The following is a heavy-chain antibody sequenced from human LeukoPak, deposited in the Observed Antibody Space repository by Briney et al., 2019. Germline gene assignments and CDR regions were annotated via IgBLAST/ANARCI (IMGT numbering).Heavy chain of an antibody. Sequence: PGGALRLSCAASGFTFSSYGMHWVRQAPGKGQEWVAVIWYDGSNKYYADSVKGRFTISRDNSNNTLYLQMNSLRAEDTAVYYCARGLRYENFDYWGQGTLVTVSS. V-gene: IGHV3-33*08. D-gene: IGHD1-1*01. J-gene: IGHJ4*02. CDR2: IWYDGSNK. CDR3: ARGLRYENFDY. CDR1: GFTFSSYG.